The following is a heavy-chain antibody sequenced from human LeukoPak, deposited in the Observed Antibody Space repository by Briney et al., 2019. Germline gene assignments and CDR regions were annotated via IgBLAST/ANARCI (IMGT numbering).Heavy chain of an antibody. J-gene: IGHJ4*02. D-gene: IGHD6-13*01. CDR2: IYYSGST. CDR3: ARGLMMAVAGRGEFHY. Sequence: SETLSLTCTVSGGSISSYYWSWIRQPPGKGLEWIGYIYYSGSTNYNPSLKSGVTISVDTSKNQFSLKLSSVTAADTAVYYCARGLMMAVAGRGEFHYWGQGTLVTVSS. CDR1: GGSISSYY. V-gene: IGHV4-59*01.